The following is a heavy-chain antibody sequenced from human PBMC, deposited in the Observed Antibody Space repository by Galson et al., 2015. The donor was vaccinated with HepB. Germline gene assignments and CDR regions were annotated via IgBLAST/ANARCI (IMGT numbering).Heavy chain of an antibody. CDR1: GFTFSSYW. V-gene: IGHV3-7*03. D-gene: IGHD1-20*01. CDR2: IKQDGSEK. CDR3: ARSQYNWNYYYYGMDV. Sequence: SLRLSCAASGFTFSSYWMSWVRQAPGKGLEWVANIKQDGSEKYYVDSVKGRFTISRDNAKNSLYLQMNSLRAEDTAVYYCARSQYNWNYYYYGMDVWGQGTTVTVSS. J-gene: IGHJ6*02.